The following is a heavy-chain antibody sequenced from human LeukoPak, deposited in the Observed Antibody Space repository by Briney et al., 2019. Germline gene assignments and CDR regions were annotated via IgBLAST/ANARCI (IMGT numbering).Heavy chain of an antibody. CDR1: GFTFSSYW. CDR2: IKQDGSEK. CDR3: ARAKAYDFWRGYETMSDFDY. J-gene: IGHJ4*02. D-gene: IGHD3-3*01. Sequence: GGSLRLSCAASGFTFSSYWMSWVRQAPGKGLEWVANIKQDGSEKYYVDSVKGRFTISRDNAKNSLYLQMNSLRAEDTAVYYCARAKAYDFWRGYETMSDFDYWGQGTLVTVSS. V-gene: IGHV3-7*01.